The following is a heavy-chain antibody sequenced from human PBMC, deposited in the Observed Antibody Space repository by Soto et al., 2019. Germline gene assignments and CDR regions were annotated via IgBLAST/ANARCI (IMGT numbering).Heavy chain of an antibody. Sequence: GGSLRLSCAASGFTFSNYAMSWVRQAPGKGLEWVSIISGSGGTTYHADSVKDRFTISRDNSKNTLFLQMNSLRAEDTAVYYCAKGVAVGFYFDSSTDRGFDPRAQGTLVTVSS. D-gene: IGHD3-9*01. CDR3: AKGVAVGFYFDSSTDRGFDP. J-gene: IGHJ5*02. CDR1: GFTFSNYA. CDR2: ISGSGGTT. V-gene: IGHV3-23*01.